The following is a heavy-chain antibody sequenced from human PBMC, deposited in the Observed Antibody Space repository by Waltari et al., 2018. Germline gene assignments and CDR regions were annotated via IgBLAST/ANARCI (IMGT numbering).Heavy chain of an antibody. J-gene: IGHJ4*02. CDR3: VKDGTTGYIYGKAFDL. CDR2: VSGSGNVT. V-gene: IGHV3-23*01. CDR1: GFTFTDYA. Sequence: DVKLLESGGGSVQRGGSLRLSCAASGFTFTDYAMIWVRQAPGKGRWWVSAVSGSGNVTFYADSVKGRFSISRDNFNNALYLQMNSLRDDDTAVYYCVKDGTTGYIYGKAFDLWGQGTLVTVSS. D-gene: IGHD5-18*01.